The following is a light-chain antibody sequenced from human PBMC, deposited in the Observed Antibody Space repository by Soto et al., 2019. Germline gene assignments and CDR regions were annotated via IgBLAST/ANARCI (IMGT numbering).Light chain of an antibody. J-gene: IGLJ2*01. Sequence: QSVLTQPPSASGTPGQRVTISCSGSSSNIGRHGVNWYQHLPGAAPKLLIYSNNQRPSGVPDRFSGSTSGTSVSLTISGLQSEDEADYYCATWDDSLSGLVFGGGTKLTVL. V-gene: IGLV1-44*01. CDR3: ATWDDSLSGLV. CDR1: SSNIGRHG. CDR2: SNN.